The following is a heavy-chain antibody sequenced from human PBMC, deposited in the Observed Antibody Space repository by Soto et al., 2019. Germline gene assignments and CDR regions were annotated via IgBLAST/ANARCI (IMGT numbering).Heavy chain of an antibody. Sequence: QVQLVESGGGVVQPGRSLRLSCAASGFTFSSYAMHWVRQAPGKGLEWVAVISYDGNNKYYADSVKGRFTISRDNSKNTLYLQMNSLIAEDTAVYYCARGPDYYPHYYFDYGGQGTLVTVSS. D-gene: IGHD1-26*01. CDR3: ARGPDYYPHYYFDY. J-gene: IGHJ4*02. V-gene: IGHV3-30-3*01. CDR1: GFTFSSYA. CDR2: ISYDGNNK.